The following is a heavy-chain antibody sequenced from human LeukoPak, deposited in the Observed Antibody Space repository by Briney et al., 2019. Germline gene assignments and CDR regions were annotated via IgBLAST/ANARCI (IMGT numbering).Heavy chain of an antibody. CDR2: INPNSGGT. J-gene: IGHJ4*02. CDR3: ARGSRGYSGYYSY. D-gene: IGHD5-12*01. CDR1: GYTFTGYY. V-gene: IGHV1-2*02. Sequence: ASVKVSFKASGYTFTGYYMHWVRQAPGQGLEWMGWINPNSGGTNYAQKLQGRVTMTRDTSISTAYMELSRLRSDDTAVYYCARGSRGYSGYYSYWGQGTLVTVSS.